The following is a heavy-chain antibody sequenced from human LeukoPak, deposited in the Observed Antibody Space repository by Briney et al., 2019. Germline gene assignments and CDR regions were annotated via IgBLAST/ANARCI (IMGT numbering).Heavy chain of an antibody. CDR2: IKQDGSEK. J-gene: IGHJ4*02. D-gene: IGHD5-12*01. CDR3: ARVEDSGYDFFDY. Sequence: GGSLTLSCAASGFTFSSYWMSWVRQAPGKGLEWVANIKQDGSEKYYVDSVKGRFTICRDNAKNSLYLQMNSLRAEDTAVYYCARVEDSGYDFFDYWGQGTLVTASS. CDR1: GFTFSSYW. V-gene: IGHV3-7*03.